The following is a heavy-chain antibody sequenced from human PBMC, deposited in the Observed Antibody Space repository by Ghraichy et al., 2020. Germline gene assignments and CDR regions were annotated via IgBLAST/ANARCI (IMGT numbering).Heavy chain of an antibody. CDR3: ARHPDGYNSPDAFDI. J-gene: IGHJ3*02. CDR1: GGSISSYY. CDR2: IYTSGST. V-gene: IGHV4-4*09. D-gene: IGHD5-24*01. Sequence: SETLSLTCTVSGGSISSYYWSWIRQPPGKGLEWIGYIYTSGSTNYNPSLKSRVTISVDTSKNQFSLKLSSVTAADTAVYYCARHPDGYNSPDAFDIWGQGTMVTVSS.